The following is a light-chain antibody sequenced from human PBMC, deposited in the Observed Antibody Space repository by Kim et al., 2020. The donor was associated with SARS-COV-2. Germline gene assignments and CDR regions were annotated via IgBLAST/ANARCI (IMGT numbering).Light chain of an antibody. CDR1: SGHSSYA. V-gene: IGLV4-69*01. CDR3: QTWDTGIVV. Sequence: QLVLTQSPSASASLGASVKLTCSLSSGHSSYAIAWHQQQPEKGPRYLMNLTSDGSHIKGDGIPDRFTGSGSGAQRYLTISSLQSEDEADYYCQTWDTGIVVFGGGTQLTVL. CDR2: LTSDGSH. J-gene: IGLJ3*02.